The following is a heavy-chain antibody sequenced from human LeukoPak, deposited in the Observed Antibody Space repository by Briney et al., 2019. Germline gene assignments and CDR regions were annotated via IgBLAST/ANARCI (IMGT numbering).Heavy chain of an antibody. CDR2: ISAYNGNT. Sequence: ASVKVSCKASGYTFTSYGISWVRQAPGQGLEWMGWISAYNGNTNYAQKFQGRVTMTRDMSTTTDYMELSSLRSEDTAVYYCARDNSVGDIAWWFDPWGQGTLVTVSS. D-gene: IGHD3-16*02. J-gene: IGHJ5*02. V-gene: IGHV1-18*01. CDR3: ARDNSVGDIAWWFDP. CDR1: GYTFTSYG.